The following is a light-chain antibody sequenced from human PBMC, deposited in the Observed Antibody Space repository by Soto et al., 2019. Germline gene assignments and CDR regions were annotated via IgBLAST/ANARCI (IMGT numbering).Light chain of an antibody. V-gene: IGKV3-15*01. CDR2: GAS. CDR3: QQYNDWPRT. CDR1: HSVSTN. Sequence: EIVTTQSPSTLSVSPGEGATLSCRASHSVSTNLAWYQQKPGQAPRLLIYGASTRATGIPARFSGTGFGTEFTLTISSLQSGDSAVYSCQQYNDWPRTFGQGTKVDIK. J-gene: IGKJ1*01.